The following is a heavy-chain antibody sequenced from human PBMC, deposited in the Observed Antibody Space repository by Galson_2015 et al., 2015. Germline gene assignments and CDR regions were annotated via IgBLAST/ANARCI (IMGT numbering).Heavy chain of an antibody. CDR1: GFTFGDYA. CDR3: TRDLQPPPYYDFWSGNLAPEYYYYGMDV. Sequence: SLRLSCAASGFTFGDYAMSWFRQAPGKGLEWVGFIRSKAYGGTTEYAASVKGRFTISRDDSKSIAYLQMNSLKTEDTAVYYCTRDLQPPPYYDFWSGNLAPEYYYYGMDVWGQGTLVTVSS. CDR2: IRSKAYGGTT. D-gene: IGHD3-3*01. J-gene: IGHJ6*02. V-gene: IGHV3-49*03.